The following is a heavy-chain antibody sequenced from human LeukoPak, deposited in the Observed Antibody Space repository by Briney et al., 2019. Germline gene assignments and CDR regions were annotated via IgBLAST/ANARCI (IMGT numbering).Heavy chain of an antibody. CDR1: GFTFSDYY. Sequence: GGSLRLSCAASGFTFSDYYMNWIRQAPGKGLEWVSYISSSGSTIYYADSVKGRFTISRDNAKNSLYLQMNSLRAEDTAVYYCARDKITMVRGVPLSKARDGMDVWGQGTTVTVSS. CDR2: ISSSGSTI. V-gene: IGHV3-11*01. CDR3: ARDKITMVRGVPLSKARDGMDV. D-gene: IGHD3-10*01. J-gene: IGHJ6*02.